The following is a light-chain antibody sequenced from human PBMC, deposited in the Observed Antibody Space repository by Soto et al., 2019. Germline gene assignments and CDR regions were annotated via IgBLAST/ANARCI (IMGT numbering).Light chain of an antibody. CDR2: EVN. CDR1: SSDIGAYDY. Sequence: QSVRTPPASLSGSPGQSITISCTRTSSDIGAYDYVSWFQQHPGKAPKLMISEVNNRPSGVSNRFSGSKSGNTAYLTISGLQVEDEAEYFCLSFTTTSTHVFGTGTKVTVL. V-gene: IGLV2-14*01. J-gene: IGLJ1*01. CDR3: LSFTTTSTHV.